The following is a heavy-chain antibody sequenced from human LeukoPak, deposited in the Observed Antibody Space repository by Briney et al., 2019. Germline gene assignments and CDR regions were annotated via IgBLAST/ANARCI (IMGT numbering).Heavy chain of an antibody. CDR1: GGSISSGSYY. V-gene: IGHV4-61*02. J-gene: IGHJ4*02. D-gene: IGHD3-3*01. Sequence: SQTLSLTCTVSGGSISSGSYYWSWIRQPAGKGLEWIGRIYTSGSTNYNPSLKSRVTISVDTSKNQFSLKLSSVTAADTAVYYCARENFTDFWGGYYTGSLVDYWGQGTLVTVSS. CDR3: ARENFTDFWGGYYTGSLVDY. CDR2: IYTSGST.